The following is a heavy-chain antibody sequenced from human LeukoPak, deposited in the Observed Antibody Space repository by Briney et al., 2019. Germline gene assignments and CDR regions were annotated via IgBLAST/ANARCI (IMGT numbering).Heavy chain of an antibody. CDR2: ISYDGSNK. V-gene: IGHV3-30*04. CDR1: GFTFSSYA. J-gene: IGHJ4*02. Sequence: GGSLRHSCAASGFTFSSYAMHWVRQAPGKGLEWVAVISYDGSNKYYADSVKGRFTISRDNSKNTLYLQMNSLRAEDTAVYYCARAQLVRGYFDYWGQGTLVTVSS. D-gene: IGHD6-13*01. CDR3: ARAQLVRGYFDY.